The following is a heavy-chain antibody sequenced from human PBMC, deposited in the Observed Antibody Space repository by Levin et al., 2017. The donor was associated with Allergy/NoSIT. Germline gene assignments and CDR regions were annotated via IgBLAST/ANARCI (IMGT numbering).Heavy chain of an antibody. CDR1: GFTLSNFY. Sequence: PGGSLRLSCAASGFTLSNFYMSWFRQSPGKGLEWVSYIGTNENTKYYADSVKGRFTISRDNAKNSLYLQMDSLRDDDTADYYCARVGTLAAAGTIDYWGQGTLVTVSS. V-gene: IGHV3-11*01. J-gene: IGHJ4*02. D-gene: IGHD6-13*01. CDR2: IGTNENTK. CDR3: ARVGTLAAAGTIDY.